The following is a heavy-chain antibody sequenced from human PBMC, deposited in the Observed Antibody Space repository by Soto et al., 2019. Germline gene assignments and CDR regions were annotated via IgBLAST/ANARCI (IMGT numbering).Heavy chain of an antibody. V-gene: IGHV3-15*01. D-gene: IGHD3-22*01. Sequence: GGSLRLSCASSGFTFSNAWMSWVRQAPGKGLEWVGRIKSKTDGGTTDYAAPVKGRFTIPRDDSKNTLYLQMNSLKTEDTAVYYCETYYYDSSGYYLDDYWGQGTLVTVSS. CDR3: ETYYYDSSGYYLDDY. CDR1: GFTFSNAW. J-gene: IGHJ4*02. CDR2: IKSKTDGGTT.